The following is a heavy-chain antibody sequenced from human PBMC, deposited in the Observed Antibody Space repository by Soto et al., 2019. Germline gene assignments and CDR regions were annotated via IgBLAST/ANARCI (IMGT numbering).Heavy chain of an antibody. V-gene: IGHV3-23*01. J-gene: IGHJ4*02. CDR1: GFTFSSYA. Sequence: AGGSLRLSCAASGFTFSSYAMSWVRQAPGKGLEWVSAISGSGGSTYYADSVKGRFTISRDNSKNTLYLQMNSLRAEDTAVYYCAKAEDIVVVPQFDYWGQGTLVTVSS. CDR2: ISGSGGST. D-gene: IGHD2-2*01. CDR3: AKAEDIVVVPQFDY.